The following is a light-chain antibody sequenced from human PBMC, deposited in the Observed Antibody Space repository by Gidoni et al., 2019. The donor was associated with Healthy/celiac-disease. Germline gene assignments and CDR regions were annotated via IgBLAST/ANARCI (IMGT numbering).Light chain of an antibody. CDR3: QQYNSERT. CDR1: QSISSW. V-gene: IGKV1-5*03. Sequence: DIQMTQSPSTLSASVGDRVTITCRASQSISSWLALYQQKPGKATKLLIYKASSLESGVPSRFSGSGSGTEFTLTSSSQPDDFATYYCQQYNSERTFSQGTKVEIK. J-gene: IGKJ1*01. CDR2: KAS.